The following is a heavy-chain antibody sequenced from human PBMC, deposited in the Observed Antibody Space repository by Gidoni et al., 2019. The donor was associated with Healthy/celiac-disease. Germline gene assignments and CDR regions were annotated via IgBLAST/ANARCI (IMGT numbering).Heavy chain of an antibody. CDR3: ARIIALGYSYGFDY. CDR2: IFSNDEK. D-gene: IGHD5-18*01. V-gene: IGHV2-26*01. J-gene: IGHJ4*02. CDR1: GFSLSNARMG. Sequence: QVTLKESGPVLVKPTATLTLTCTVSGFSLSNARMGVSWIRQPPGKALEWLAHIFSNDEKSYSTSLKSRLTISKDTSKSQVVLTMTNMDPVDTATYYCARIIALGYSYGFDYWGQGTLVTVSS.